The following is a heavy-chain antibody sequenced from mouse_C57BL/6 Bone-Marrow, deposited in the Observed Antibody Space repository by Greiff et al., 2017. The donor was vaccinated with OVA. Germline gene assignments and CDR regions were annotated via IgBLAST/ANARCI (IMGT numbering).Heavy chain of an antibody. Sequence: VQLQQSGAELAQPGASVKLSCKASGYTFTSYWMHWVKQRPGQGLEWIGYINPSSGYTKSNQKFKDKATLTADKSASTAYMQLSSLTYEDSAVYYGASHDGYYYAKDYWGQGTSVTVSA. V-gene: IGHV1-7*01. CDR1: GYTFTSYW. D-gene: IGHD2-3*01. J-gene: IGHJ4*01. CDR3: ASHDGYYYAKDY. CDR2: INPSSGYT.